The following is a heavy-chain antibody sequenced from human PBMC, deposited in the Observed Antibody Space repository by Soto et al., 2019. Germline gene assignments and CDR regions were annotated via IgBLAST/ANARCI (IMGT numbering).Heavy chain of an antibody. Sequence: EVQLVESGGGLVQPGGSLRLSCAASGLTFSSSSMHWVRQAPGKGLVWVSRMYTDASSATYADSVKGRFTISRDNAKNKLFLQIVRLRNEDTAVDYCVRGNSGYGNVGDWGEGALVTDS. CDR2: MYTDASSA. V-gene: IGHV3-74*01. CDR1: GLTFSSSS. J-gene: IGHJ4*02. CDR3: VRGNSGYGNVGD. D-gene: IGHD5-12*01.